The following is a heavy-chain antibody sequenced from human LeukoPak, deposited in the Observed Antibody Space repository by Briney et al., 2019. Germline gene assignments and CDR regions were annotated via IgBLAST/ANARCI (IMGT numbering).Heavy chain of an antibody. J-gene: IGHJ6*03. CDR1: GYTFTSYD. Sequence: ASVKVSCKASGYTFTSYDINWVRQATGQGLEWMGWMNPNSGNTGYAQKFQGRVTMTRNTSISTAYMELSSLRSEDTAVYYCARGRPDSYYDFWSGYHYYYYMDVWGKGTTVTVSS. CDR2: MNPNSGNT. V-gene: IGHV1-8*01. D-gene: IGHD3-3*01. CDR3: ARGRPDSYYDFWSGYHYYYYMDV.